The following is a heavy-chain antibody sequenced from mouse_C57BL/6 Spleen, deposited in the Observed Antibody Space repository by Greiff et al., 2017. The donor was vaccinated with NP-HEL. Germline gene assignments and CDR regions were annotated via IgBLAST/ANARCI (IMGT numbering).Heavy chain of an antibody. J-gene: IGHJ3*01. V-gene: IGHV1-52*01. CDR1: GYTFTSYW. CDR2: IDPSDSET. CDR3: ARRGEDSVNDAWFAY. Sequence: QVQLQQPGAELVRPGSSVKLSCKASGYTFTSYWMHWVKQRPIQGLEWIGNIDPSDSETHYNQKFKDKATLTVAKSSSTAYMQPSSLTSEDSAVYYGARRGEDSVNDAWFAYWGQGTLVTVSA. D-gene: IGHD3-2*01.